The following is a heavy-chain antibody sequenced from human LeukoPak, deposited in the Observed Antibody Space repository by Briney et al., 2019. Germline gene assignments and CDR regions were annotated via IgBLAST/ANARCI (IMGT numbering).Heavy chain of an antibody. CDR3: ARDILTGYYRGNYFDY. CDR2: ISSSSYI. D-gene: IGHD3-9*01. CDR1: GFTFSSYS. Sequence: GESLKISCAASGFTFSSYSMNWVRQAPGKGLEWVSSISSSSYIYHADSVKGRFTISRDNAKNSLYLQMNSLRAEDTAVYYCARDILTGYYRGNYFDYWGQGTLVTVSS. J-gene: IGHJ4*02. V-gene: IGHV3-21*01.